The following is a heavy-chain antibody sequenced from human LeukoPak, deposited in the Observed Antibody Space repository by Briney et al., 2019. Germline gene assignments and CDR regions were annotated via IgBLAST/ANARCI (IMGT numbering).Heavy chain of an antibody. J-gene: IGHJ4*02. CDR1: GGTLITHY. CDR2: IVPMVGIA. D-gene: IGHD3-22*01. CDR3: ARHSSRGHYYDFDS. Sequence: SVKVSCKASGGTLITHYISWVRQAPGQGLEWVGRIVPMVGIANYAQKFQGRVTITADRSTNTAYMEVSSLKFEDTAVYYCARHSSRGHYYDFDSWGQGALVTVSA. V-gene: IGHV1-69*02.